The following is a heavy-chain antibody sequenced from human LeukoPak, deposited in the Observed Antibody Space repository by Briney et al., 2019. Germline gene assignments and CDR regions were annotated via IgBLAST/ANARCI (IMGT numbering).Heavy chain of an antibody. CDR1: GFTFSSYG. CDR2: IWYDASNK. Sequence: GRSLRLSCAASGFTFSSYGMHWVRQAPGKGLEWVAVIWYDASNKYYADSVKGRFTISRDNSKNTLYLQMNSLRAEDTAVYYCARGVPVTDHYYYYGMDVWGQGTTVTVSS. J-gene: IGHJ6*02. V-gene: IGHV3-33*01. D-gene: IGHD1-14*01. CDR3: ARGVPVTDHYYYYGMDV.